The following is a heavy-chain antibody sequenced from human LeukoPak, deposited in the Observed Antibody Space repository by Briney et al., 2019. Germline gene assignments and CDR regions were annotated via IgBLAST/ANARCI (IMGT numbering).Heavy chain of an antibody. V-gene: IGHV3-30*18. CDR2: ISYDGSNK. CDR1: GFTFSSYG. Sequence: PGGSLRLSCAASGFTFSSYGMHWVRQAPGKGLEWVAVISYDGSNKYYADSVKGRFTISRDNSKNTLYLQMTSLRAEDTAVYYCAKDRGATSNYWGQGTLVTVSS. CDR3: AKDRGATSNY. J-gene: IGHJ4*02. D-gene: IGHD5-12*01.